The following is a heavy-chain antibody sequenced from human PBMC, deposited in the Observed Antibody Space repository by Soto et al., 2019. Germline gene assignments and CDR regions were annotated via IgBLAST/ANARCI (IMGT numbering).Heavy chain of an antibody. V-gene: IGHV3-30*18. Sequence: QVQLVESGGGVVQPGRSLRLSCAASGFTFSSYGMNWVRQAPSKGLEWVADISYDGSNKYYGDSVKGRFTISRDNSKNTLYLQMNSLRAEDTAVYYCAKAGSGYYYDSSGLDYWGQGTLVTVSS. CDR3: AKAGSGYYYDSSGLDY. CDR1: GFTFSSYG. CDR2: ISYDGSNK. J-gene: IGHJ4*02. D-gene: IGHD3-22*01.